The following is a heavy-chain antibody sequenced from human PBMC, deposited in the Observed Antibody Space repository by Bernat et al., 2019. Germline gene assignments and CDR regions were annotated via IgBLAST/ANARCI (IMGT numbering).Heavy chain of an antibody. D-gene: IGHD5-18*01. Sequence: QVQLVQSGAEVKKPVSSVKFSCKASGGTFSSYAISWVRQAPGQGLEWMGGIIPIFGTANYAQKFQGRVTITADESTSTAYMELSSLRSEDTAVYYCARGAENTALSLNWYFDLWGRGILVAVSS. CDR2: IIPIFGTA. J-gene: IGHJ2*01. V-gene: IGHV1-69*12. CDR1: GGTFSSYA. CDR3: ARGAENTALSLNWYFDL.